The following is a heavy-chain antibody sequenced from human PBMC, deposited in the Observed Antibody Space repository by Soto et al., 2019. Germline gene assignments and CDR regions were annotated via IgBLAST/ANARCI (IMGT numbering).Heavy chain of an antibody. CDR1: GFTFTSSA. CDR2: IVVGSGNT. CDR3: AAGGDYGDYYYYGMDV. J-gene: IGHJ6*02. V-gene: IGHV1-58*01. D-gene: IGHD4-17*01. Sequence: SVKVSCKASGFTFTSSAVQWVRQARGQRLEWIGWIVVGSGNTNYAQKFQERVTITRDMSTSTAYMELSSLRSEDTAVYFCAAGGDYGDYYYYGMDVWGQGTTVTVSS.